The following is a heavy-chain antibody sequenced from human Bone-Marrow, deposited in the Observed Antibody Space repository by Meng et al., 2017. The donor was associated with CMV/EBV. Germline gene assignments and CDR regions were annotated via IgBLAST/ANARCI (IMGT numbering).Heavy chain of an antibody. CDR1: GFTFGDYA. Sequence: GGSLRLSYRASGFTFGDYAMSWVRQAPGKGLEWLGFIRSKAYGETTEYASSVKGRFTISRDDSKSIAYLQMDSLKAEDTAVYYCTLESYWGQGTLVTVSS. CDR2: IRSKAYGETT. J-gene: IGHJ4*02. CDR3: TLESY. V-gene: IGHV3-49*04.